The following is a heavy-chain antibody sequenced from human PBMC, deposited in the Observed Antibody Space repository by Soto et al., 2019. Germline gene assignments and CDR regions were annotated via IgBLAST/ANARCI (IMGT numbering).Heavy chain of an antibody. V-gene: IGHV1-69*02. D-gene: IGHD5-12*01. CDR1: GGTFSSYT. CDR3: AGSPKRGYSGYDLDY. Sequence: ASVKVSCKASGGTFSSYTISWVRQAPGQGLEWMGRIIPILGIANYAQKFQGRVTITADKSTSTAYMELSSLRSEDTAVYYCAGSPKRGYSGYDLDYWGQGTLVTVSS. CDR2: IIPILGIA. J-gene: IGHJ4*02.